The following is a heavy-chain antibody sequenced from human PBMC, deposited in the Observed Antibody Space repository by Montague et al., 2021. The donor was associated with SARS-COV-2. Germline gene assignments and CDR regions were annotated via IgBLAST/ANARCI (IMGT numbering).Heavy chain of an antibody. Sequence: SETLSLTCTVSSGSVYGHYLAWIRQPPGKGLECIAYIFNTGATYYNPSLESRVSISVDTSKNQVALKVKSVTAADSAFYYCATLGALAGNSFDLWGPGTFVIVSS. CDR2: IFNTGAT. V-gene: IGHV4-59*02. D-gene: IGHD6-19*01. CDR3: ATLGALAGNSFDL. CDR1: SGSVYGHY. J-gene: IGHJ3*01.